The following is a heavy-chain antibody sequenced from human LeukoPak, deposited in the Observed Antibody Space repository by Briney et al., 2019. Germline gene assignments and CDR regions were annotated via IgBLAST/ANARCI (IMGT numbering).Heavy chain of an antibody. J-gene: IGHJ4*02. CDR1: GYTFIDYY. CDR3: ARPSDYGDYIDY. CDR2: INPNSGAT. V-gene: IGHV1-2*02. D-gene: IGHD4-17*01. Sequence: ASLKVSCKGSGYTFIDYYMHWVRQAPAQGLEWMAKINPNSGATAYAERFQGRVTLTRDTSISTMYMELRTLTSGDTAVYYCARPSDYGDYIDYWGQGTPVTVSS.